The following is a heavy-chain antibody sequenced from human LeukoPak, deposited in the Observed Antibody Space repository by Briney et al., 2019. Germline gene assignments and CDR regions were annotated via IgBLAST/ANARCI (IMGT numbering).Heavy chain of an antibody. CDR1: GFTFSSYS. CDR2: ISSSSSYI. V-gene: IGHV3-21*01. J-gene: IGHJ6*03. Sequence: GGSLRLSCAASGFTFSSYSMNWVRQAPGKGLEWVSSISSSSSYIYYADSVKGRFTISRDNAKSSLYLQMNSLRAEDTAVYYCARGLLLTGPEGMDVWGKGTTVTVSS. CDR3: ARGLLLTGPEGMDV. D-gene: IGHD3-9*01.